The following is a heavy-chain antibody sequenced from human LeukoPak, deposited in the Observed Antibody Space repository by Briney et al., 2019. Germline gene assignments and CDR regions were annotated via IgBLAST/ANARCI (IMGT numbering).Heavy chain of an antibody. Sequence: PGGSLRLSCAASGFTFSGDWMTWVRQAPGKGLEWVANIKPEGSAQYYADSVGGRFTISRDNAKNSVFLHMNRLRAEDTAVYHCARPYGVGWSGLEHWGRGTLVTVSS. CDR3: ARPYGVGWSGLEH. J-gene: IGHJ4*02. V-gene: IGHV3-7*01. CDR1: GFTFSGDW. CDR2: IKPEGSAQ. D-gene: IGHD6-19*01.